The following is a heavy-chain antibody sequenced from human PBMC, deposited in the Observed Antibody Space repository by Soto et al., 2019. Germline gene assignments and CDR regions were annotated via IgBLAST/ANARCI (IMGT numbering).Heavy chain of an antibody. J-gene: IGHJ5*01. CDR2: IWYDGSNK. CDR1: GFIFNEYG. D-gene: IGHD2-15*01. CDR3: ARWGCSGSNCNLNQRSFDL. V-gene: IGHV3-33*01. Sequence: QVQLVESGGGVVQPGRSLRLSCVASGFIFNEYGMHWVRQAPGKGLEGVAVIWYDGSNKYYADSVRGRFTFSRDNSRNTMSLQMNSLRVEDTAMYYCARWGCSGSNCNLNQRSFDLWGQGTLVTVSS.